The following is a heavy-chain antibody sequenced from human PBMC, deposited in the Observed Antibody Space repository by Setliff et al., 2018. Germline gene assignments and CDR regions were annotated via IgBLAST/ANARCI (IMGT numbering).Heavy chain of an antibody. CDR1: GGSITDRNW. CDR2: MYHSGNT. V-gene: IGHV4-4*02. D-gene: IGHD2-2*02. J-gene: IGHJ6*02. Sequence: PSETLSLTCALSGGSITDRNWWNWVRQPPGKGPEWIGEMYHSGNTYYNPSLKSRVTISVDKSKNQFSLKLSSVTAADTAVYYCARDRQYCSSTSCYTSYFYYYAMDIWGQGTTVTVSS. CDR3: ARDRQYCSSTSCYTSYFYYYAMDI.